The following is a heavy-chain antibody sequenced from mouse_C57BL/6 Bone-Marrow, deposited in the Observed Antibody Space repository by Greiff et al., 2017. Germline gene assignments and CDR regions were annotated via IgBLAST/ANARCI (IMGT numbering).Heavy chain of an antibody. Sequence: EVKLVESGGDLVKPGGSLKLSCAASGFTFSSYGMSWVRQTPDKRLEWVATISSGGSYTYYPDSVKGRFTISRDNAKNTLYLQMSRLKSEDTAMYYCSRRYGSSPLGLGGWGTGTTVTVSS. CDR3: SRRYGSSPLGLGG. V-gene: IGHV5-6*01. CDR2: ISSGGSYT. D-gene: IGHD1-1*01. CDR1: GFTFSSYG. J-gene: IGHJ1*03.